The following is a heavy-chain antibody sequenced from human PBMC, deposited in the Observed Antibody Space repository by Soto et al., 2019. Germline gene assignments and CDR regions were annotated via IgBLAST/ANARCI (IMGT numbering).Heavy chain of an antibody. CDR1: GFTFSSYW. D-gene: IGHD4-17*01. Sequence: GGSLRLSCAASGFTFSSYWMHWVRQAPGKGLVWVSRINSDGSSTSYADSVKGRFTISRDNAKNTLYLQMNSLRAEDTAVYYCARELGYGDPGDYYYYYGMDVWGQGTTVTVSS. CDR2: INSDGSST. CDR3: ARELGYGDPGDYYYYYGMDV. J-gene: IGHJ6*02. V-gene: IGHV3-74*01.